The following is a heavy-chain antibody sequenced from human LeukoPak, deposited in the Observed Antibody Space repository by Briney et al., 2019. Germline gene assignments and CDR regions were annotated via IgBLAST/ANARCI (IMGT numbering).Heavy chain of an antibody. V-gene: IGHV3-74*01. CDR3: VGTFTVFGVVSTIE. CDR1: GFTFSNYW. CDR2: INTDGSGT. D-gene: IGHD3-3*01. Sequence: GGSLRLSCAASGFTFSNYWMHWVRQAPGKGLVWVSRINTDGSGTNYADSVKGRFTISRDNAKNTLYLQMNSLRAEDTAVYYCVGTFTVFGVVSTIEWGQGTLVTVSS. J-gene: IGHJ4*02.